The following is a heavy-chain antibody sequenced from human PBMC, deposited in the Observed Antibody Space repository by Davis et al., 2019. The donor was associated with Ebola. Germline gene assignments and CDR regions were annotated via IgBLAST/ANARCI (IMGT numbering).Heavy chain of an antibody. CDR1: GGSISSGTYY. J-gene: IGHJ2*01. D-gene: IGHD6-6*01. CDR3: ARLSDLFSSPYGALYFDL. CDR2: IYYHGRT. Sequence: SETLSPTCSVSGGSISSGTYYWGWVRQPTGRGLAWISVIYYHGRTYYNSSLEGSVTISLDTSKNQSSLKLRSVTAADTAVYFCARLSDLFSSPYGALYFDLWGRGTLVSVSS. V-gene: IGHV4-39*07.